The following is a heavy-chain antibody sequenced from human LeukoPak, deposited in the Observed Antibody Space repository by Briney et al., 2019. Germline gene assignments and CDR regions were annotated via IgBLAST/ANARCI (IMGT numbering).Heavy chain of an antibody. J-gene: IGHJ6*03. CDR3: ASTTVTTLQPTYYCYYYLDV. CDR1: GVSLTRYY. D-gene: IGHD4-17*01. CDR2: IYYSGST. V-gene: IGHV4-59*01. Sequence: PLETLCLTSTVSGVSLTRYYLSWIRQPPGHGLEWIGYIYYSGSTNYNPSLKSRVTISVDTSKNQFSLRLNSVTAADTAVYYCASTTVTTLQPTYYCYYYLDVWGKGTTVTVSS.